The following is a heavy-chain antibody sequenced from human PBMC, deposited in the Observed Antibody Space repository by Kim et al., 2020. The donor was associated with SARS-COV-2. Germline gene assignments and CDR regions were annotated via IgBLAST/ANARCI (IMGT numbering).Heavy chain of an antibody. J-gene: IGHJ6*02. Sequence: YYVDSVKGRFTISRDNAKNSLYLQMNSLRAEDTAVYYCARALRYYGMDVWGQGTTVTVSS. D-gene: IGHD3-10*01. CDR3: ARALRYYGMDV. V-gene: IGHV3-7*01.